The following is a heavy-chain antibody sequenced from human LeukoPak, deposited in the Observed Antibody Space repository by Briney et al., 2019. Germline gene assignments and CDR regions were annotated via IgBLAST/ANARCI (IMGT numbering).Heavy chain of an antibody. D-gene: IGHD3-16*01. CDR3: ARGGTAPI. CDR2: VNTNSCGT. CDR1: GYTFTGYY. Sequence: ASVKVSCKASGYTFTGYYIHWVRQAPGPGLEGMGWVNTNSCGTNYAQKFQGRVTMTRDTSISTAYMDLSRLTSDETAVYYCARGGTAPIWGQGTVVTVSS. V-gene: IGHV1-2*02. J-gene: IGHJ4*02.